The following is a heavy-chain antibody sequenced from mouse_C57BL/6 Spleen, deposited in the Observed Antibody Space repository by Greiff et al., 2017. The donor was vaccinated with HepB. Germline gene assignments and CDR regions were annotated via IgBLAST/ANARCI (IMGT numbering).Heavy chain of an antibody. D-gene: IGHD1-1*01. CDR2: ISDGGSYT. V-gene: IGHV5-4*03. J-gene: IGHJ2*01. CDR1: GFTFSSYA. CDR3: ARGPGPYYYFDY. Sequence: EVKLQESGGGLVKPGGSLKLSCAASGFTFSSYAMSWVRQTPEKRLEWVATISDGGSYTYYPDNVKGRFTISRDNAKNNLYLQMSHLKSEDTAMYYCARGPGPYYYFDYWGQGTTLTVSS.